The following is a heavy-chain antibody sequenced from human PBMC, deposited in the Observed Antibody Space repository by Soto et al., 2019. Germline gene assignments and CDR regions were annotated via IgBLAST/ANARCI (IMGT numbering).Heavy chain of an antibody. CDR1: GYDFTHYG. CDR3: ARAVGYSAASDFYSLGH. Sequence: GESLKISCKGSGYDFTHYGIAWVRPTPCKGLEWMGVIYPGDSDTKYSPSFQGQVTISADKSIDTAYLQRSSLKASDTAIYYCARAVGYSAASDFYSLGHWGQGTLVTVSS. CDR2: IYPGDSDT. D-gene: IGHD3-3*01. J-gene: IGHJ4*02. V-gene: IGHV5-51*01.